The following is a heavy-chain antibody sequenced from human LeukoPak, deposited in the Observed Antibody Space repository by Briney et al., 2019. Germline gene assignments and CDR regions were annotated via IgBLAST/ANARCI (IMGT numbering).Heavy chain of an antibody. CDR2: IYYSGST. V-gene: IGHV4-39*07. Sequence: SETLSLTCTVSGGSISSSSYYWGWIRQPPGKGLEWIGSIYYSGSTYYNPSLKSRVTISVDTSKNQFSLKLSSVTAADTAVYYCARDASVDAFAIWGQGTMVTVSS. CDR1: GGSISSSSYY. CDR3: ARDASVDAFAI. J-gene: IGHJ3*02.